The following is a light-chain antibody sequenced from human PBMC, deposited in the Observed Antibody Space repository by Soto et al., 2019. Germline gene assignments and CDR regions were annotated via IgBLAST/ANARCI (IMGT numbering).Light chain of an antibody. Sequence: QAVLTQPPSASGTPGQRVTISCSGSSSNIGSNTVNWYQQLPGTAPKLLIYSNNQRPSGGPDRFSGSKSGTSASLAISGLQYEDEADYYCAAWDDSLNGVVFGGGTKVTVL. CDR2: SNN. CDR3: AAWDDSLNGVV. J-gene: IGLJ2*01. V-gene: IGLV1-44*01. CDR1: SSNIGSNT.